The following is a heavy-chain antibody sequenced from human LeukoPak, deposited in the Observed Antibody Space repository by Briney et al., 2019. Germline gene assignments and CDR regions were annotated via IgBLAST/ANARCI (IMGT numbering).Heavy chain of an antibody. D-gene: IGHD1-26*01. CDR2: VDPEDGET. CDR1: GYTFTDYY. J-gene: IGHJ4*02. V-gene: IGHV1-69-2*01. CDR3: ATDGGSYLFDY. Sequence: ASVKVSCKVSGYTFTDYYMHWVQQAPGKGLEWMGLVDPEDGETIYAEKFQGRVTITADTSTDTAYMELSSLRPEDTAVYYCATDGGSYLFDYWGQGTLVTVSS.